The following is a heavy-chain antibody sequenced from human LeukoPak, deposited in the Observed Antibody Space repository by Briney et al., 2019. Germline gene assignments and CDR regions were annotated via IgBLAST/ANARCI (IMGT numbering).Heavy chain of an antibody. Sequence: ASVKVSCKASGYTFTTYFMHWVRQAPGQGLEWMGIINPSGGTTLYAQKFQGRVTMTRDTSTSTVYMELSSLRSEDTAVYYCARGYCNGGSCYSFYYWGQGTVVTVSS. J-gene: IGHJ4*02. D-gene: IGHD2-15*01. CDR2: INPSGGTT. V-gene: IGHV1-46*01. CDR1: GYTFTTYF. CDR3: ARGYCNGGSCYSFYY.